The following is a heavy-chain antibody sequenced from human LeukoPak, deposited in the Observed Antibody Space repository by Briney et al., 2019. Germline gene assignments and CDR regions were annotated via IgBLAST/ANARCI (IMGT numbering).Heavy chain of an antibody. J-gene: IGHJ4*02. CDR3: AHRRKGPMTTVTSDFDY. V-gene: IGHV2-5*01. Sequence: SGPTLVKPTQTLTLTCTFSGFSLSTSGVGVGWIRQPPGKALEWLALIYWNDDKRYSPSLKSRLTITKDTSKNQVVLTMTNMDPVDAATYYCAHRRKGPMTTVTSDFDYWGQGTLVTVSS. CDR2: IYWNDDK. CDR1: GFSLSTSGVG. D-gene: IGHD4-11*01.